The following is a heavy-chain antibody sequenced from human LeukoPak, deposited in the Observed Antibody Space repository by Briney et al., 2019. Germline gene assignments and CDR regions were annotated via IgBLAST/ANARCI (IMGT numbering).Heavy chain of an antibody. D-gene: IGHD2-15*01. CDR3: AGADIGP. Sequence: SETLSLTCTVSGGSISSYYWSWIRQPPGKGLEWIGYIYYSGSTNYNPSLKSRVTISVDTSKNQFSLKLSSVTAADTAVYYCAGADIGPWGQGTLVTVSS. CDR1: GGSISSYY. J-gene: IGHJ5*02. V-gene: IGHV4-59*01. CDR2: IYYSGST.